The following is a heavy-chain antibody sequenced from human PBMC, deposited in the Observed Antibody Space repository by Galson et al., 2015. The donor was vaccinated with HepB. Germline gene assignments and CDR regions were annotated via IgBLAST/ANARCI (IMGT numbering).Heavy chain of an antibody. CDR3: ARSFSRVYSSSWYGAYFDY. J-gene: IGHJ4*02. CDR2: ISYDGSNK. CDR1: GFTFSSYA. V-gene: IGHV3-30*04. D-gene: IGHD6-13*01. Sequence: SLRLSCAASGFTFSSYAMHWVRQAPGKGLEWVAVISYDGSNKYSADSVKGRFTISRDNSKNTLYLQMNSLRAEDTAVYYCARSFSRVYSSSWYGAYFDYWGQGTLVTVSP.